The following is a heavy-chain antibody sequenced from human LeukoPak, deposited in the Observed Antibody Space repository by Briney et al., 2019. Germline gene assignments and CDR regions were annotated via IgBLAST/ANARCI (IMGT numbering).Heavy chain of an antibody. CDR1: VATFTIYA. V-gene: IGHV1-69*04. J-gene: IGHJ4*02. Sequence: ASVTLSFTSSVATFTIYAISWVRQAPGQGLEWMGRIIPILGIANYAQKFQGRVTITADKSTSTAYMELSSLISEDTAVYYCARHGPDYGGNFDFWGQGTLVTVSS. D-gene: IGHD4-23*01. CDR2: IIPILGIA. CDR3: ARHGPDYGGNFDF.